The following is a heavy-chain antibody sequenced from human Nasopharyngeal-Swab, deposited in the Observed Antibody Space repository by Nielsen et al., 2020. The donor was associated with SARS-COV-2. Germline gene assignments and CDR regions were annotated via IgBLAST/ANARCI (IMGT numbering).Heavy chain of an antibody. V-gene: IGHV3-7*01. CDR1: GFSLSNHW. D-gene: IGHD1-26*01. Sequence: GESLKIPCVGSGFSLSNHWMSWVRQAPGRGLEWVANIRRDSGARFYVDSVKGRFTISRDNAKNSLYLQMNSLRAEDTAVYYCVRDTGAWDFDYWGQGTLITVSS. J-gene: IGHJ4*02. CDR2: IRRDSGAR. CDR3: VRDTGAWDFDY.